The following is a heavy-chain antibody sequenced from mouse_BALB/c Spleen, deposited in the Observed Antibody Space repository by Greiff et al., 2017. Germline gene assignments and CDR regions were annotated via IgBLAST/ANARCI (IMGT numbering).Heavy chain of an antibody. Sequence: DVQLQESGPELVKPGASVKISCKASGYTFTDYNMHWVKQSHGKSLEWIGYIYPYNGGTGYNQKFKSKATLTVDNSSSTAYMELRSLTSEDSAVYYCARYDYDGTWFAYWGQGTLVTVSA. V-gene: IGHV1S29*02. D-gene: IGHD2-4*01. CDR3: ARYDYDGTWFAY. CDR1: GYTFTDYN. J-gene: IGHJ3*01. CDR2: IYPYNGGT.